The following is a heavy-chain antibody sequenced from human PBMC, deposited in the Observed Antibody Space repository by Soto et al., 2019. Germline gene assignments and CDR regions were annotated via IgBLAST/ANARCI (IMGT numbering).Heavy chain of an antibody. CDR3: GKHIQASGGKSLWYFDL. D-gene: IGHD1-26*01. V-gene: IGHV5-51*01. Sequence: PGESLKISCKASGYSFINYWIAWVRQMPGKGLEWMGIIYPGDSDTRYSPSFQGQVTISADKSISTAYLQWSSLKASNIAMYNCGKHIQASGGKSLWYFDLWGRGTLV. CDR2: IYPGDSDT. J-gene: IGHJ2*01. CDR1: GYSFINYW.